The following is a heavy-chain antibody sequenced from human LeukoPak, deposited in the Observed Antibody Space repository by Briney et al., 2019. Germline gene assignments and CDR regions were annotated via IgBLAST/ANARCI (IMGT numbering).Heavy chain of an antibody. CDR3: AKANYSWNDSPFDS. Sequence: GGSLTLSCAAYGFAYSTFAMGWVRQAPGKGLEWVSTISTSGETTNYADSLKGRLTTSTDDSKNTLSLQMKGLRVDDTAVDFCAKANYSWNDSPFDSWGQGALVTVSS. CDR2: ISTSGETT. J-gene: IGHJ4*02. D-gene: IGHD1-1*01. V-gene: IGHV3-23*01. CDR1: GFAYSTFA.